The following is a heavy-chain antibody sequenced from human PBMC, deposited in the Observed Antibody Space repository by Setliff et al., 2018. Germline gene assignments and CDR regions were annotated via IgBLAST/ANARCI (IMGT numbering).Heavy chain of an antibody. CDR1: GDSISSYY. V-gene: IGHV4-4*07. J-gene: IGHJ3*02. CDR2: IYSSGST. CDR3: ARGKLRLGQLSLFYGFDI. Sequence: SETLSLTCTVSGDSISSYYWSWIRQPAGKGLEWIGRIYSSGSTNFNPSLKSRVTMSMDTSKNQFSMKLSSVTAADTAIYYCARGKLRLGQLSLFYGFDIWGQGTMVTVAS. D-gene: IGHD3-16*02.